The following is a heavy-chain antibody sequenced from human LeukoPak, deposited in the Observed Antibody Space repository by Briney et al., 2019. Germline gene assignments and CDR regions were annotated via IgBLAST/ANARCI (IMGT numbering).Heavy chain of an antibody. V-gene: IGHV4-4*08. CDR3: ARRGDFLDY. Sequence: PSETLSLTCSVSGGSIESYYWSWIRQPPGKGLEFIGYIAASGTTKHNPSLKSRVTLSMDTSKNQFSLKLRSVTAADTAVYYCARRGDFLDYWGQGTLVTVSS. J-gene: IGHJ4*02. D-gene: IGHD2-21*02. CDR1: GGSIESYY. CDR2: IAASGTT.